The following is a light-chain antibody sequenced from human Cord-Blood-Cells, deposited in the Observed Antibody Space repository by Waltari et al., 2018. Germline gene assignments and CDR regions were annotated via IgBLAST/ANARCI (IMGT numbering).Light chain of an antibody. CDR3: CSYAGSSTYV. Sequence: QSALTQPASVSGSPGQSITISCTGTSSDVGRYNLVSWYQQHPGKAPKLMIYEGRKRPSGVSNRFSCSKSGNTASLTISGLQAEDEADYYCCSYAGSSTYVFGTGTKVTVL. CDR2: EGR. CDR1: SSDVGRYNL. V-gene: IGLV2-23*01. J-gene: IGLJ1*01.